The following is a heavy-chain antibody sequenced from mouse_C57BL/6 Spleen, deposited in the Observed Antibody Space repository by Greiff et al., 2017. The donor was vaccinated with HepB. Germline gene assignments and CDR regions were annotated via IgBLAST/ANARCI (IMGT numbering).Heavy chain of an antibody. CDR2: IRSKSNNYAT. CDR1: GFSFNTYA. CDR3: VRCVEGPDGYYGLAY. D-gene: IGHD2-3*01. Sequence: EVQLVESGGGLVQPKGSLKLSCAASGFSFNTYAMNWVRQAPGKGLEWVARIRSKSNNYATYYADSVKDRFTISRDDSESMLYLQMNNVKTEETAMYYGVRCVEGPDGYYGLAYWGQGTLVTVSA. V-gene: IGHV10-1*01. J-gene: IGHJ3*01.